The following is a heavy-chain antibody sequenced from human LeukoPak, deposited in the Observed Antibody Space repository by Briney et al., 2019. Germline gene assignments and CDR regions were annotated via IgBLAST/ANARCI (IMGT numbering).Heavy chain of an antibody. J-gene: IGHJ6*02. V-gene: IGHV1-69*13. CDR2: IIPIFGTA. CDR1: GGTFISYA. CDR3: ARDRLTIFGVTRMGFYYYGMDV. Sequence: GASVKVSCKASGGTFISYAISWVRQAPGQGLEWMGGIIPIFGTANYAQKFQGRVTITADESTSTAYMELSSLRSEDTAVYYCARDRLTIFGVTRMGFYYYGMDVWGQGTTVTVSS. D-gene: IGHD3-3*01.